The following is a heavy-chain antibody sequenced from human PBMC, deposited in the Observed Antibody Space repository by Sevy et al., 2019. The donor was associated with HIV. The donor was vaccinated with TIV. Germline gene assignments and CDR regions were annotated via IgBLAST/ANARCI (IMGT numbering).Heavy chain of an antibody. Sequence: GGSLRLSCAASGFTFSSYAMSWVRQAPGKGLEWVSAIGGSGGSTYYADSVKGRFTISRDNSKNTLYLQMNSLRAEDTAVYYCAKSPDSSGYYQFDYWGQGTLVTVSS. CDR3: AKSPDSSGYYQFDY. J-gene: IGHJ4*02. CDR1: GFTFSSYA. V-gene: IGHV3-23*01. CDR2: IGGSGGST. D-gene: IGHD3-22*01.